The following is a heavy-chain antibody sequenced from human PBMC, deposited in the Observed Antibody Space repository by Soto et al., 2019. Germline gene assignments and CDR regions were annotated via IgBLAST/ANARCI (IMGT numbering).Heavy chain of an antibody. CDR1: GGTFSIYT. D-gene: IGHD2-15*01. Sequence: GASVKVSCTASGGTFSIYTISWVRQAPGQGLEWMGRIIPILGIANYAQKFQGRVTITADKSTSTAYMELSSLRAEDTAVYYCARDVADCSGGSCYSSFDYWGQGTLVTVSS. CDR2: IIPILGIA. J-gene: IGHJ4*02. V-gene: IGHV1-69*04. CDR3: ARDVADCSGGSCYSSFDY.